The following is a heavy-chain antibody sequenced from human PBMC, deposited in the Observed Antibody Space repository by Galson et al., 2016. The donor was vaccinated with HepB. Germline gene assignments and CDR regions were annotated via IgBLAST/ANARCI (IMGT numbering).Heavy chain of an antibody. V-gene: IGHV3-23*01. D-gene: IGHD5-18*01. CDR3: AKRLWNGDS. Sequence: SLRLSCAASGFTFSNFAMTWVRQAPGKGLEWVSLISGSGGGIYYADSVKGRVTISRDNSKNTLYLQMISLRADDTALYYCAKRLWNGDSWGQGALVTVSS. J-gene: IGHJ4*02. CDR1: GFTFSNFA. CDR2: ISGSGGGI.